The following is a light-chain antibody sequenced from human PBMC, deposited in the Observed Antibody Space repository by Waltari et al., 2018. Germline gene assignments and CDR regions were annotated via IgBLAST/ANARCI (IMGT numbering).Light chain of an antibody. J-gene: IGKJ4*01. CDR1: QDINNF. V-gene: IGKV1-33*01. CDR3: QQYNTLPVT. Sequence: MQVTQSPSSLSASVGDRVTITCQANQDINNFLNWYQQKPGKAPKVVIFAAFNLATGVPSRFSGGRSGTDFTFTISSLHPEDIATYYCQQYNTLPVTFGGGTKVEIK. CDR2: AAF.